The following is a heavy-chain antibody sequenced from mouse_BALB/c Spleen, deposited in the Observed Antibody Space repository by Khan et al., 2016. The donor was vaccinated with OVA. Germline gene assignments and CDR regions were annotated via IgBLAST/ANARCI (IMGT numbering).Heavy chain of an antibody. V-gene: IGHV5-12*02. CDR2: ISNGGGST. CDR1: GFTFSDYY. CDR3: ERHGYGKGDAMDY. Sequence: EVELVESGGGLVQPGGSLKLSCATSGFTFSDYYMYWVRQTPEKRLEWVAYISNGGGSTCYPDTVKGRFTISRDNAKNTLYLQMSRLKSEDTAMYYCERHGYGKGDAMDYWGQGTSVTVSS. J-gene: IGHJ4*01. D-gene: IGHD2-10*02.